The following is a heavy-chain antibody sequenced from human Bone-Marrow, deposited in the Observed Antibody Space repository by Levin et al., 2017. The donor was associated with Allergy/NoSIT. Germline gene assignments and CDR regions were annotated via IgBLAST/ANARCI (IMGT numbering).Heavy chain of an antibody. Sequence: SQTLSLTCAVSGGSISSAAYSWTWLRQPPGKGLEWIGYIYHTGSTYYNPSLKSRVTISVDRSKNHFSLRLSSVTAADAAVYYCARVEFGGNSGYFDLWGRGILVTVSS. J-gene: IGHJ2*01. D-gene: IGHD4-23*01. CDR3: ARVEFGGNSGYFDL. V-gene: IGHV4-30-2*01. CDR2: IYHTGST. CDR1: GGSISSAAYS.